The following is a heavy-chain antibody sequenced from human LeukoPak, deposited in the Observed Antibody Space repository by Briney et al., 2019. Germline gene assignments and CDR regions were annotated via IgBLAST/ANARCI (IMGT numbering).Heavy chain of an antibody. Sequence: PSETLSLTCAVSGYSISSGYYWGWIRQPPGKGLEWIGSIYHSGSTYYNPSLKSRVTISVDTSKNQFSLKLSSVTAADTAVYYCASIVGATSLYYWGQGTLVTVSS. V-gene: IGHV4-38-2*01. CDR2: IYHSGST. D-gene: IGHD1-26*01. CDR1: GYSISSGYY. CDR3: ASIVGATSLYY. J-gene: IGHJ4*02.